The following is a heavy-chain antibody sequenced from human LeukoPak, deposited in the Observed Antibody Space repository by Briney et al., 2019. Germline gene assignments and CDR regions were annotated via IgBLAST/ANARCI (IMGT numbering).Heavy chain of an antibody. J-gene: IGHJ6*03. V-gene: IGHV1-69*05. D-gene: IGHD2-2*01. CDR1: GDTFSSYA. CDR3: ARGIPECSSTSCYDVYYYYMDV. CDR2: IIPIFGTA. Sequence: GASVKVSCKASGDTFSSYAISWVRQAPGQGLEWMGGIIPIFGTANYAQKFQGRVTITTDESTSTAYMELSSLRSEDTAVYYCARGIPECSSTSCYDVYYYYMDVWGKGTTVTVSS.